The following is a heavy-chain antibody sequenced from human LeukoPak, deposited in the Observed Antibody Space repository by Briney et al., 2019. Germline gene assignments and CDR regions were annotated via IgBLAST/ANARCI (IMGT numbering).Heavy chain of an antibody. V-gene: IGHV3-20*04. J-gene: IGHJ4*02. CDR3: ARSGYSSGWYRGPFDY. CDR2: IDWSGGRT. Sequence: GGSLRLSCAASGFTFDDYGMSWVRQAPGKGLEWVSGIDWSGGRTAYADSVKGRSTISRDNAKNSLSLQVSSLRAEDTALYYCARSGYSSGWYRGPFDYWGQGTLVTVFS. CDR1: GFTFDDYG. D-gene: IGHD6-19*01.